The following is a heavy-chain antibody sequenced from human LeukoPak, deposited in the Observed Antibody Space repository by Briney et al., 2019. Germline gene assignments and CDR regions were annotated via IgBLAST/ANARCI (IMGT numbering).Heavy chain of an antibody. D-gene: IGHD5-24*01. V-gene: IGHV1-46*01. J-gene: IGHJ4*02. CDR1: GYTFTSYY. CDR2: INPSGGST. CDR3: ARDLGDGYSSGYFDY. Sequence: GASVKVSCKASGYTFTSYYMHWVRQAPGQGLEWMGIINPSGGSTSYAQKFQGRVTMTRDTSTSTVYMELSSLRSEDTAVYYCARDLGDGYSSGYFDYWGQGTLVTVSS.